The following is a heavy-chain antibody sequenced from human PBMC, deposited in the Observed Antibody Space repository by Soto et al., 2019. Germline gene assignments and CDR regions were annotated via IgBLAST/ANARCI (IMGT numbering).Heavy chain of an antibody. CDR3: AREKGYCGGDCYAGMDV. Sequence: QVQLVQFGAEVKKPGSSVKVSCKASGGTFSSYAISWVRQAPGQGLEWMGGIIPIFGTANYAQKFQGRVTITADESTSTAYMELSSLRSEDTAVYYCAREKGYCGGDCYAGMDVWGQGTTVTVSS. D-gene: IGHD2-21*02. CDR2: IIPIFGTA. CDR1: GGTFSSYA. J-gene: IGHJ6*02. V-gene: IGHV1-69*01.